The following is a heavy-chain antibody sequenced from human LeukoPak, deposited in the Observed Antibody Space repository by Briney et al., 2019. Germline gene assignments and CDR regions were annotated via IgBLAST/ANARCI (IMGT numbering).Heavy chain of an antibody. V-gene: IGHV3-23*01. J-gene: IGHJ5*02. D-gene: IGHD6-19*01. CDR1: GFTFSSYG. CDR3: AKDLQSGSGWYLNWFDP. Sequence: PGGSLRLSCAASGFTFSSYGMHWVRQAPGKGLEWVSGISGSDGSTYYIDSVKGRFTISRDNSKNTLYLQMNSLRTEDTAVYYCAKDLQSGSGWYLNWFDPWGQGTLVTVSS. CDR2: ISGSDGST.